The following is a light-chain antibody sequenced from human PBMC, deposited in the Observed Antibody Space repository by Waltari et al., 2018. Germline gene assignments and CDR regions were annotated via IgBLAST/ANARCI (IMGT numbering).Light chain of an antibody. J-gene: IGKJ4*01. V-gene: IGKV3-11*01. CDR2: AAS. Sequence: EVVLTQSPATLSLSPGDRATLSCRASQNLGNYFAWYQQKPGQAPRLLIQAASNRATGVPARFSGSGSATDFTLTISSLEPEDFAVYYCQNRRNWPLLTFGGGTKVEIK. CDR3: QNRRNWPLLT. CDR1: QNLGNY.